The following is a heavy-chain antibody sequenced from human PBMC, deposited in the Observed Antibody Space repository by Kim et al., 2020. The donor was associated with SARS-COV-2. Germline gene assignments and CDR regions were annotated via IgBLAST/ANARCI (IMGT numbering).Heavy chain of an antibody. Sequence: GGSLRLSCAASGFTISNYWMGWVRQAPGKGLDWVANIGQDEIYKYYADSVKGRFTISRDNAKNSLYLQMNSLRVEDTAVYYCAREALRAYGPFEKWGQGALVTVSS. CDR2: IGQDEIYK. D-gene: IGHD3-10*01. CDR1: GFTISNYW. V-gene: IGHV3-7*05. CDR3: AREALRAYGPFEK. J-gene: IGHJ4*02.